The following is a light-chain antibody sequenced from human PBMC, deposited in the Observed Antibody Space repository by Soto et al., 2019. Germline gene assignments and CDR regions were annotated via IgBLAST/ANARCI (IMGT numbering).Light chain of an antibody. CDR2: GAS. CDR3: QQYGTSPLT. V-gene: IGKV3-20*01. CDR1: QSVRSNY. Sequence: EIVLTQSPGTLSLSPGERATLSCRASQSVRSNYLAWYQQKPGQAPRLLIYGASTRATGIPDRFSGSGSGTDFTLTISRLEPEDFALYYCQQYGTSPLTFGGGTKVDIK. J-gene: IGKJ4*01.